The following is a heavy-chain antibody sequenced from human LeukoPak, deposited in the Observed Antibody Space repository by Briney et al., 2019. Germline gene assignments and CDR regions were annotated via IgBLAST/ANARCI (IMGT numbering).Heavy chain of an antibody. D-gene: IGHD3-10*01. CDR1: GFTFSSYA. Sequence: GGSLRLSCAASGFTFSSYAMSWVRQAPGKGLEWVSVISGSGGSTYYADSVKGRFTISRDNSKNTLYLQMNSLRAEDTAVYYCARDQTTMVRGVISIFDYWGQGTLVTVSS. V-gene: IGHV3-23*01. CDR3: ARDQTTMVRGVISIFDY. J-gene: IGHJ4*02. CDR2: ISGSGGST.